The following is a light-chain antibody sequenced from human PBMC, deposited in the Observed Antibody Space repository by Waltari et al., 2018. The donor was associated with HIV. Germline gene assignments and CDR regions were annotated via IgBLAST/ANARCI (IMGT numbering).Light chain of an antibody. Sequence: PLTQSPSTLSAFVGDRVTITCRASQNIKDYLAWYQQKPGKAPKLLIYKASTLQSGVPSRFSGSGSGTDFTLTISSLQPDDFATYYCQHNDGWPWTFGQGTKAE. CDR1: QNIKDY. J-gene: IGKJ1*01. V-gene: IGKV1-5*03. CDR3: QHNDGWPWT. CDR2: KAS.